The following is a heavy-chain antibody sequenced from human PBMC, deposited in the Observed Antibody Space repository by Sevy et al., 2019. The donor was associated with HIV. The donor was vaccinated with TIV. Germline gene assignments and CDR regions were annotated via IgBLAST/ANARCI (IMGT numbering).Heavy chain of an antibody. J-gene: IGHJ4*02. V-gene: IGHV1-18*01. Sequence: ASVKVSCKASGYTFTTYGISWVRQAPGQGLEWMGWIGAYNGNTNYAQKFQGRVTMTTDTSTSTAYMELRSLRSDDAAVYFCARGSSVWYMHFDYSGQGTLVTVSS. D-gene: IGHD6-19*01. CDR2: IGAYNGNT. CDR1: GYTFTTYG. CDR3: ARGSSVWYMHFDY.